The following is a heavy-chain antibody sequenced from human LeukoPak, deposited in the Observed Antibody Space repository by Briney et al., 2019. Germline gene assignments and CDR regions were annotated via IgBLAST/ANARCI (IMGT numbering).Heavy chain of an antibody. V-gene: IGHV3-73*01. CDR3: ARDFEPQPGRVPLTFGGVIGNRPKDTHDY. CDR2: IRSKANSYAT. CDR1: GFTFSGSA. Sequence: PGGSLRLSCAASGFTFSGSAMHWVRQASGKGLEWVGRIRSKANSYATAYAASVKGRFTISRDDSKNTAYLQMNSLRAEDTAVYYCARDFEPQPGRVPLTFGGVIGNRPKDTHDYWGQGTLVTVSS. D-gene: IGHD3-16*02. J-gene: IGHJ4*02.